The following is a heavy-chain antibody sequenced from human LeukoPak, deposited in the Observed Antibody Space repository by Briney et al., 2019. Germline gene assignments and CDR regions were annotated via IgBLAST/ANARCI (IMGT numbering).Heavy chain of an antibody. V-gene: IGHV3-48*02. D-gene: IGHD4-17*01. Sequence: LSGRSLRLSCAASGFTFSSYGMHWVRQAPGKGLEWVSYISSSSGTIYYADSVKGRFTISRDNAKNSLYLQMNSLRDEDTAMYYCARDDGYGDYTWDYWGQGTLVTVSS. CDR3: ARDDGYGDYTWDY. CDR2: ISSSSGTI. J-gene: IGHJ4*02. CDR1: GFTFSSYG.